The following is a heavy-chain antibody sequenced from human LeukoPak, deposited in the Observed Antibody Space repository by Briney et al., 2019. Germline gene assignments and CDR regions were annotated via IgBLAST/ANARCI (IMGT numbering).Heavy chain of an antibody. Sequence: GGSLTLSCAASGFTFSGYWMIWLRQAPGKVLEGVANIKQGGGEKDYVDSVKGPFTISRDTAKNSMYLNMNRLRAEDTAVYYCARDRGFGQADVWGKGTTVTVSS. CDR2: IKQGGGEK. J-gene: IGHJ6*04. CDR1: GFTFSGYW. V-gene: IGHV3-7*01. D-gene: IGHD3-10*01. CDR3: ARDRGFGQADV.